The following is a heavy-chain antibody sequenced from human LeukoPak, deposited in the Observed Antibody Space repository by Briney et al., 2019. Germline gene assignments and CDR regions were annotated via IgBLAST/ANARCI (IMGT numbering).Heavy chain of an antibody. V-gene: IGHV3-23*01. D-gene: IGHD1-14*01. CDR3: AKGRMPSYDY. CDR1: GFTFSNYV. J-gene: IGHJ4*02. CDR2: TDGSGGST. Sequence: GGSLRLSCAASGFTFSNYVMSWVRQAPGKGLEWVSTTDGSGGSTYYADSVKGRFTISRDNSKNTLYLQMNSLRAEDTAVYYCAKGRMPSYDYWGQGTLVTVSS.